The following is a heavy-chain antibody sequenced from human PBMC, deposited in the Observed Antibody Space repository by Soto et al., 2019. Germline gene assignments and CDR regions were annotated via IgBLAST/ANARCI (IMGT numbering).Heavy chain of an antibody. V-gene: IGHV4-39*01. CDR1: GGSISSSTYY. D-gene: IGHD3-3*02. J-gene: IGHJ6*02. CDR2: IYYSSNSGST. CDR3: ARTRTLAYYYIMDV. Sequence: QLQLQESGPGLVKPSETLSLTCTVSGGSISSSTYYWGWIRQPPGRGLEGVGSIYYSSNSGSTYYSPSHKSRGTISVDTTKNQNTLKLSSAAAADTAVYYCARTRTLAYYYIMDVWGQGTTVTVSS.